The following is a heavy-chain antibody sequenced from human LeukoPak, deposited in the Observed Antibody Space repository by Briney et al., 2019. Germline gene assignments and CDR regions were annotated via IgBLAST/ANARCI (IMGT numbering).Heavy chain of an antibody. D-gene: IGHD5-12*01. V-gene: IGHV3-23*01. Sequence: PGGSLRLSCAASGFTFSSYAMSWVRQAPGKGLEWVSAISGSGGSTYYADSVKGRFTISRDNSKNTLYLQMNSLRAEDTAVYYCARDLSLFSGYSGYDGDYWGQGTLVTVSS. CDR2: ISGSGGST. CDR3: ARDLSLFSGYSGYDGDY. CDR1: GFTFSSYA. J-gene: IGHJ4*02.